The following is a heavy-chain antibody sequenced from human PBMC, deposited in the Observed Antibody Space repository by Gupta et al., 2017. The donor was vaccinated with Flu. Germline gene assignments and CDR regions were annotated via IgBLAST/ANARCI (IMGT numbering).Heavy chain of an antibody. V-gene: IGHV3-23*01. D-gene: IGHD3-22*01. Sequence: VSAISGSGGSTYYADSVKGRFTISRDNSKNTLYLQMNSLRAEDTAVYYCAKDYYDRKRTLFDYWGQGTLVTVSS. CDR2: ISGSGGST. CDR3: AKDYYDRKRTLFDY. J-gene: IGHJ4*02.